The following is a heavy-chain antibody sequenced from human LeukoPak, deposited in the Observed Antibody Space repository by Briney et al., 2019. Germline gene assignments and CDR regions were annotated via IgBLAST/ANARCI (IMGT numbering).Heavy chain of an antibody. V-gene: IGHV4-39*01. Sequence: SETLSLTCTVFGGSISSSSYYWGWIRQPPGKGLEWIGSTYYSGSTYYNPSLKSRVTISVDTSKNQFSLKLSSVTAADTAVYYCARHYYYGMDVWGQGTTVTVSS. CDR1: GGSISSSSYY. CDR2: TYYSGST. J-gene: IGHJ6*02. CDR3: ARHYYYGMDV.